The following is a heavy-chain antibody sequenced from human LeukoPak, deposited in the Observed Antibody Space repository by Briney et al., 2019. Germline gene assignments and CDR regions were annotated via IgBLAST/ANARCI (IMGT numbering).Heavy chain of an antibody. Sequence: GRSLRLSCAASGFTFSRYAMRWVRQAPGKGLEWVAFMSYDGSDKYYPDSVKGRFTISRDNSKNTLYLQMNSLRAEDTAVYYCARVEWLLGPFDYWGQGTLVTVSS. J-gene: IGHJ4*02. CDR1: GFTFSRYA. V-gene: IGHV3-30-3*01. CDR3: ARVEWLLGPFDY. CDR2: MSYDGSDK. D-gene: IGHD5-12*01.